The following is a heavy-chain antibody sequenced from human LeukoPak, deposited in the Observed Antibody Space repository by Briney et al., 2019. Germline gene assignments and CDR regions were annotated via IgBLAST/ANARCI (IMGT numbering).Heavy chain of an antibody. V-gene: IGHV3-11*01. CDR2: ISPSGGSI. CDR3: ARIRDTSVADAFDI. J-gene: IGHJ3*02. CDR1: GFTFNEYY. Sequence: GGSLRLSCAASGFTFNEYYMSWIRQAPGKGLEWVSYISPSGGSIYYADSVKGRFTLSRDNAKNSLHLQMSSLSAEDTAIYYCARIRDTSVADAFDIWGQGTMVTVSS. D-gene: IGHD3-10*01.